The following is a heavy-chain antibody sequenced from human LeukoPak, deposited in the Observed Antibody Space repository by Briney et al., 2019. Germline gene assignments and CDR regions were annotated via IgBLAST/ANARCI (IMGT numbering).Heavy chain of an antibody. Sequence: ASVKVSCKASGNTFTNYYMYWVRQAPGQGLEWLGWISTYDDNIKYAQSLQGRLTLTIDTSTSTAYMELRSLTSDGTAVYYCARETYSNILTGTDYWGPGTLVTVSS. J-gene: IGHJ4*02. CDR1: GNTFTNYY. V-gene: IGHV1-18*04. CDR3: ARETYSNILTGTDY. CDR2: ISTYDDNI. D-gene: IGHD3-9*01.